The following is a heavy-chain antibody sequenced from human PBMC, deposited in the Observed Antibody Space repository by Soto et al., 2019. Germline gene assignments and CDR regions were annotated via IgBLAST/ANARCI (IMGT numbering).Heavy chain of an antibody. D-gene: IGHD3-10*01. CDR1: GASISSTGYY. J-gene: IGHJ6*02. Sequence: ETLSLTCTVSGASISSTGYYWVWIRQPPGKGLEWVGSIFYSGTTKYTPSLKSRVTISGDTSKNQFSLNLNFVTAADTAVYYCARQGSAVLRMNYSGMDVWGQGITVTVSS. CDR2: IFYSGTT. V-gene: IGHV4-39*01. CDR3: ARQGSAVLRMNYSGMDV.